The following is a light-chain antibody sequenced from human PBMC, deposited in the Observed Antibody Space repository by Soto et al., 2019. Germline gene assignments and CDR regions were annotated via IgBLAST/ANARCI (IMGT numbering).Light chain of an antibody. V-gene: IGLV1-44*01. CDR1: SSNIGTNT. J-gene: IGLJ2*01. CDR3: AAWDVSLVV. Sequence: QSVLTQPPSASGTPGQRATTPCSGGSSNIGTNTVIWYQQLPGAAPKLLTYSDNQRPSGVPDRFSGSKSGTSASLAISGLQSEDEADYYCAAWDVSLVVFGGGTKLTVL. CDR2: SDN.